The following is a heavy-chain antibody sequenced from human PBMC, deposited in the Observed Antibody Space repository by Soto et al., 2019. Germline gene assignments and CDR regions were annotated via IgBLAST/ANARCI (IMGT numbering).Heavy chain of an antibody. CDR3: AGRSYSSGWYYFDY. Sequence: SETLSLTCTVSGGSISSGGYYWSWIRQHPGKGLEWIGYIYYSGSTYYNPSLKSRVTISVDTSKNQFSLKLSSVTAADTAVYYCAGRSYSSGWYYFDYWGQGTLVTVSS. J-gene: IGHJ4*02. D-gene: IGHD6-19*01. CDR2: IYYSGST. CDR1: GGSISSGGYY. V-gene: IGHV4-31*03.